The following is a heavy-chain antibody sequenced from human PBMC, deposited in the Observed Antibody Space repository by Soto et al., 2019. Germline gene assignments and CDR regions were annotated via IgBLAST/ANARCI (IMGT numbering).Heavy chain of an antibody. V-gene: IGHV4-30-4*01. Sequence: SETLSLTCSVSGGPIKTGDYYWNWIRQPPGKGLEWIGYVFYSGATNYSPSLKSRAAISMDTSKNQFSLSLTSVTAADTAVYYCARAGFSYGHLLFWGQGIRVTVSS. CDR1: GGPIKTGDYY. CDR2: VFYSGAT. D-gene: IGHD3-10*01. CDR3: ARAGFSYGHLLF. J-gene: IGHJ4*02.